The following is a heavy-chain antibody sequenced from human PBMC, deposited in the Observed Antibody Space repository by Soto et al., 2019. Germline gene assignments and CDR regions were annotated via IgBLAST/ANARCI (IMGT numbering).Heavy chain of an antibody. V-gene: IGHV4-39*01. CDR3: ARHVTSGGLPTDY. CDR1: GGSISSSSYY. Sequence: QLQLQESGPGLVKPSETLSLTCTVSGGSISSSSYYWGWIRQPPGKGLEWIGCIYYSGSTYYNPSRNNRVTIAVDTSKNQFSLKLSSVTAADTAVYYCARHVTSGGLPTDYWGQGTLVTVSS. D-gene: IGHD5-12*01. J-gene: IGHJ4*02. CDR2: IYYSGST.